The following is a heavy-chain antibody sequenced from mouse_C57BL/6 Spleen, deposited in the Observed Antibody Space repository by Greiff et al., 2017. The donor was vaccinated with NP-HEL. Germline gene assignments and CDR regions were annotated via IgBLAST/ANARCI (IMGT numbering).Heavy chain of an antibody. V-gene: IGHV7-3*01. D-gene: IGHD2-1*01. CDR2: IRNKANGYTT. Sequence: EVQGVESGGGLVQPGGSLSLSCAASGFTFTDYYMSWVRQPPGKALEWLGFIRNKANGYTTEYSASVKGRFTISRDNSQSILYLQMNALRAEDSATYYCASSNYYGNLYAMDYWGQGTSVTVSS. CDR1: GFTFTDYY. J-gene: IGHJ4*01. CDR3: ASSNYYGNLYAMDY.